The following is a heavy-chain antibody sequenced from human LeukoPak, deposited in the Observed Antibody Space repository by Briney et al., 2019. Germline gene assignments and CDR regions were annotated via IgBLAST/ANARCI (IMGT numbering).Heavy chain of an antibody. Sequence: TLSLTCAVSGGSISSGGYSWSWIRQPPGKGLEWIGYIYHSRSTYYNPSLKSRVTISVDRSKNQFSLKLSSVTAADTAVYYCARDGDYDSSGYSSWGQGTLVTVSS. D-gene: IGHD3-22*01. CDR2: IYHSRST. CDR3: ARDGDYDSSGYSS. V-gene: IGHV4-30-2*01. CDR1: GGSISSGGYS. J-gene: IGHJ4*02.